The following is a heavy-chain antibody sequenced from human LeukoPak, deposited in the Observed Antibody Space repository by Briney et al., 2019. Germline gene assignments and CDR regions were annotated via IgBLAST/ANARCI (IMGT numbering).Heavy chain of an antibody. CDR3: ARAQLRRAMSFDC. Sequence: SETLSLTCAVYGGSFSGYYWTWIRQHPGKGLEWIGYISYSGNTDYNPSLKSRVSISVDTSKNHFSLKLSSVTAADTAVYYCARAQLRRAMSFDCWGQGTLVTVSS. D-gene: IGHD1-1*01. J-gene: IGHJ4*02. V-gene: IGHV4-31*11. CDR2: ISYSGNT. CDR1: GGSFSGYY.